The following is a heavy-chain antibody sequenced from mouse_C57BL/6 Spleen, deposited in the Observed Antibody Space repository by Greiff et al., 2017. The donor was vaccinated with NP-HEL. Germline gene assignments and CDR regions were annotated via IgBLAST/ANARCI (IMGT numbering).Heavy chain of an antibody. CDR3: ARARYYYGTHWYFDV. Sequence: EVKLVESGGGLVKPGGSLKLSCAASGFTFSSYAMSWVRQTPEKRLEWVATISDGGSYTSYPDNVKGRFTISRDNAKNNLYLQMSHLKSEDTSMYYCARARYYYGTHWYFDVWGTGTTVTVSS. CDR2: ISDGGSYT. J-gene: IGHJ1*03. D-gene: IGHD1-1*01. CDR1: GFTFSSYA. V-gene: IGHV5-4*03.